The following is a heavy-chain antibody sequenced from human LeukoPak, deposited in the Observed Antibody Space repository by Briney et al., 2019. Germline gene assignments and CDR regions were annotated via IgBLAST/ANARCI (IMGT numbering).Heavy chain of an antibody. D-gene: IGHD1-26*01. CDR2: ISGSGGST. J-gene: IGHJ4*02. CDR3: AKSRGWRVGATGYFDY. CDR1: GFTFSSYA. Sequence: PGGSLRLSCAASGFTFSSYAMSWVRQAPGKGLEWVSAISGSGGSTYYADSVKGRFTISRDNSKNPLYLQMNSLRAEDTAVYYCAKSRGWRVGATGYFDYWGQGTLVTVSS. V-gene: IGHV3-23*01.